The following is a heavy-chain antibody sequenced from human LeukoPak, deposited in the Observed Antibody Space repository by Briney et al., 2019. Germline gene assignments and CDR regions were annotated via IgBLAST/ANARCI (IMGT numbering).Heavy chain of an antibody. CDR2: IYYSGST. V-gene: IGHV4-59*01. CDR1: GGSISSYY. Sequence: SETLSLTCTVSGGSISSYYWSWIRQPPGKGLEWIGYIYYSGSTNYNPSLKSRVTISVDTSKNQFSLKLSSVTAADTAVYYCARARRITMVRGVRFDPWGQGTLVTVSS. D-gene: IGHD3-10*01. J-gene: IGHJ5*02. CDR3: ARARRITMVRGVRFDP.